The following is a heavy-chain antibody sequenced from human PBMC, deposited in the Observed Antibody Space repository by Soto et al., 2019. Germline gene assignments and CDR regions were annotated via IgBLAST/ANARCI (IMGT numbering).Heavy chain of an antibody. J-gene: IGHJ4*02. CDR3: ASLDTAMVNQVGY. Sequence: ASVKVSCKASGYTFTSYGISWVRQAPGQGLEWMGWISAYNGNTSYAQKLQGRVTITTDTSTSTAYMELRSLRSGDTAVYYCASLDTAMVNQVGYWGQGTLVTVSS. CDR2: ISAYNGNT. D-gene: IGHD5-18*01. V-gene: IGHV1-18*01. CDR1: GYTFTSYG.